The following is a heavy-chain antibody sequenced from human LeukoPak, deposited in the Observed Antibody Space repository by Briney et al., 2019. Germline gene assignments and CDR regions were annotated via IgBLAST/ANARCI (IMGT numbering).Heavy chain of an antibody. CDR2: MSYSGSST. CDR3: AKDRSSSFSGFLEY. D-gene: IGHD6-6*01. J-gene: IGHJ4*02. CDR1: GFTFSSFG. Sequence: GGSLRLSCAASGFTFSSFGMHWVRQAPGKGLEWVSAMSYSGSSTYYADSVKGRFTISRDNSKNTLYLQMNSLRAEDTAVYYCAKDRSSSFSGFLEYWGQGTLVTVSS. V-gene: IGHV3-23*01.